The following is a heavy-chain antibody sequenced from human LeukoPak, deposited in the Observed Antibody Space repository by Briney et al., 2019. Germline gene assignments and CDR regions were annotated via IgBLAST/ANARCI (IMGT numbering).Heavy chain of an antibody. V-gene: IGHV5-51*01. CDR2: IYPGDSDT. Sequence: GESLKISCKGSGSRFTSYWIGWVRQMPGKGLEWMGIIYPGDSDTRYSPSFQGQVTISADKSISTAYLQWSSLKASDTAMYYCARSRHYYGSGRYNWFDPWGQGTLVTVSS. J-gene: IGHJ5*02. D-gene: IGHD3-10*01. CDR3: ARSRHYYGSGRYNWFDP. CDR1: GSRFTSYW.